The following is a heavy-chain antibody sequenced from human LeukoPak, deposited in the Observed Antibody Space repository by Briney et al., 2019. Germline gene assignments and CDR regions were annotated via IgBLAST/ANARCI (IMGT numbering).Heavy chain of an antibody. D-gene: IGHD2-2*01. J-gene: IGHJ5*02. CDR2: ISGSGGST. V-gene: IGHV3-23*01. CDR3: AKDRWSSTSMRWFDP. Sequence: GGSLRLSCAASGFTFSSYAMSWVRQAPAKGLEWVSAISGSGGSTYYADSVKGRFTISRDNSKNTLYLQMNSLRAEDTAVYYCAKDRWSSTSMRWFDPWGQGTLVTVSS. CDR1: GFTFSSYA.